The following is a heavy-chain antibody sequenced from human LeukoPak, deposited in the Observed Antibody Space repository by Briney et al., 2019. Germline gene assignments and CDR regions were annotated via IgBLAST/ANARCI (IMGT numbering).Heavy chain of an antibody. CDR2: IYYSANT. CDR1: GGSISGYY. J-gene: IGHJ4*02. Sequence: PSETLSLTCTVSGGSISGYYWSWIRQPPGKGLEWIGYIYYSANTKYNPSLKSRVTISLDTSKNQFSLRLTSVTAADTAVYYCARESRDVETEGFDYWGQGTPVTVSS. D-gene: IGHD5-24*01. CDR3: ARESRDVETEGFDY. V-gene: IGHV4-59*01.